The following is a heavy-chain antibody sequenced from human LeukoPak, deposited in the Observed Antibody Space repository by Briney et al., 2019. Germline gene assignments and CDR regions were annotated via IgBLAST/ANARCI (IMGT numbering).Heavy chain of an antibody. V-gene: IGHV3-30*02. J-gene: IGHJ4*02. CDR1: AFTLISDG. D-gene: IGHD3-22*01. Sequence: GGDLRLSCSASAFTLISDGMDSVRQAPGKVLEWDEFLRYDGKHKYYVDSVKGRFTSSRDSSKNTLYLQMNSLRAEDTAVYYCARWLAPDHDSSGMGAYFDYRGQGTLVTVSS. CDR2: LRYDGKHK. CDR3: ARWLAPDHDSSGMGAYFDY.